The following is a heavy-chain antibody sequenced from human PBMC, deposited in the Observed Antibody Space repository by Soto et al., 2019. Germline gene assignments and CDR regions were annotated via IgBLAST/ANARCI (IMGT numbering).Heavy chain of an antibody. CDR1: GFTFSNYG. CDR2: ISNDGSNK. V-gene: IGHV3-30*03. CDR3: GRDGEKICLFGGIFAG. J-gene: IGHJ1*01. Sequence: QVQVVESGGGVVQPGRSLRLSCVVSGFTFSNYGMHWVRQAPGKGLEWVAVISNDGSNKNSADSVKGRFTISRDNSKNTVYLKMNTLRLEDRVVYYWGRDGEKICLFGGIFAGGGRGTRVTAS. D-gene: IGHD3-16*01.